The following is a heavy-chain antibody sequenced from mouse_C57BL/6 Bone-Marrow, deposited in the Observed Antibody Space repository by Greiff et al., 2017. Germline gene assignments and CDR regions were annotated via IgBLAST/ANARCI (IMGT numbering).Heavy chain of an antibody. CDR3: ANCGNSWYFDV. CDR2: IWRGGST. J-gene: IGHJ1*03. CDR1: GFSLTSYG. V-gene: IGHV2-5*01. D-gene: IGHD2-1*01. Sequence: QVQLQQSGPGLVQPSQSLSITCTVSGFSLTSYGVHWVRQSPGKGLEWLGVIWRGGSTDYNAAFMSRLSITKDNSKSQVFFNMNSLQADDTAIYDCANCGNSWYFDVWGTGTTVTVSS.